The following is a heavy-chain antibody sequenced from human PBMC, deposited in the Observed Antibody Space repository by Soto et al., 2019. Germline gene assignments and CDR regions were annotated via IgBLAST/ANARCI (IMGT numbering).Heavy chain of an antibody. CDR3: ARGPGGPDGPGDY. CDR1: GYTFISYA. CDR2: INAGNGNT. Sequence: QVQLVQSGAEVKKPGASVKVSCKASGYTFISYAMHWVRQAPGQRLEWMGGINAGNGNTKYSQKIQGRVTITRDTSASTAYMELSSLRSEGTAVYYCARGPGGPDGPGDYWGQGTLVTVSS. J-gene: IGHJ4*02. V-gene: IGHV1-3*01. D-gene: IGHD2-15*01.